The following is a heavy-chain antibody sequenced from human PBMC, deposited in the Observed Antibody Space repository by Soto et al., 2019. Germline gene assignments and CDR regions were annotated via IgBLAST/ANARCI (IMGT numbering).Heavy chain of an antibody. CDR3: VRHSGATISSS. D-gene: IGHD6-13*01. Sequence: SVKVSCKASGGTFSSYRINWVRQAPGQGLEWVGGIVPIYRTADYAQKFQGRVTITADESARTSYMELRSLKSQDTAVYYCVRHSGATISSSWGQGNLVTVSS. J-gene: IGHJ4*02. CDR2: IVPIYRTA. V-gene: IGHV1-69*13. CDR1: GGTFSSYR.